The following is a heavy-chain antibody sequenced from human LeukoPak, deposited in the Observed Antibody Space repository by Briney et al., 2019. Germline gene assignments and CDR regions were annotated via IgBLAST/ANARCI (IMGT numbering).Heavy chain of an antibody. Sequence: ASVKVSCTASGYTFTSYGISWVRQAPGQGLEWMGWISAYNGNTNYAQKLQGRVTMTTDTSTSTAYMELRSLRSDDTAVYYCARRICSGGSCYSGDWGQGTLVTVSS. D-gene: IGHD2-15*01. V-gene: IGHV1-18*01. CDR1: GYTFTSYG. CDR2: ISAYNGNT. J-gene: IGHJ4*02. CDR3: ARRICSGGSCYSGD.